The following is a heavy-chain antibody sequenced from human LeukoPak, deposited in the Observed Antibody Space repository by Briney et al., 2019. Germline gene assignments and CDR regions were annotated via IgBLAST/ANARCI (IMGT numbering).Heavy chain of an antibody. CDR2: IGTAGDT. J-gene: IGHJ6*03. V-gene: IGHV3-13*01. CDR1: GFTFSSYD. D-gene: IGHD1-20*01. CDR3: ARGYNWNRVEKPYYYYYYMDV. Sequence: GGSLRLSCAASGFTFSSYDMHWVRQATGKGLEWVSAIGTAGDTYYPGSVKGRFTISRENAKNSLYLQMNSLRAGDTAVYYCARGYNWNRVEKPYYYYYYMDVWGKGTTVTVSS.